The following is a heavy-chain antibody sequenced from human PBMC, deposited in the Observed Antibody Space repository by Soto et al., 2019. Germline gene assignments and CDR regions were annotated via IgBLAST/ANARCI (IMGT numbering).Heavy chain of an antibody. CDR2: IYYSGST. CDR3: ARVPAPSPEVRYFDWLLSSVVDYFDY. Sequence: SETLSLPCTVSCGSISNVGYPRSWNRQQPGKGLEWIGYIYYSGSTYYNPSLKSRVTISVDTSKNQFSLKLSSVTAADTAVYYCARVPAPSPEVRYFDWLLSSVVDYFDYWGQGTLVTVSS. V-gene: IGHV4-31*03. D-gene: IGHD3-9*01. CDR1: CGSISNVGYP. J-gene: IGHJ4*02.